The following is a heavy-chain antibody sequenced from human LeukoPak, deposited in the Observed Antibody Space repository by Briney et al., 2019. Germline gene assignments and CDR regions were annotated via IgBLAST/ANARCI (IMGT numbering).Heavy chain of an antibody. J-gene: IGHJ6*03. Sequence: GASVKVSCKASGFTFSSYAMNWVRQAPGRGLEWVSGFSGSGGTTYYADSVKGRFTISRDNSKNTLYLQMNSLRAEDTAVYYCANGNRCTSPNCLGYYYFYMDVWGKGTTVTVSS. V-gene: IGHV3-23*01. CDR2: FSGSGGTT. CDR1: GFTFSSYA. D-gene: IGHD2-8*01. CDR3: ANGNRCTSPNCLGYYYFYMDV.